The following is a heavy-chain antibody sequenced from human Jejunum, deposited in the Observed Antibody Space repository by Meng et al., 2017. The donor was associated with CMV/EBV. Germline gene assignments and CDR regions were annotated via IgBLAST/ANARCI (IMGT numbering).Heavy chain of an antibody. CDR1: ITFC. CDR2: IYSIGNT. J-gene: IGHJ3*02. Sequence: ITFCWCCIRQSPVTPLEWLGSIYSIGNTYYNPSFTSPVTIPLATSKSTFSLKLTSVTAAVTAVYYSARDYPGYYDNKGYSAFDIWGPGPMFPFS. V-gene: IGHV4-39*07. CDR3: ARDYPGYYDNKGYSAFDI. D-gene: IGHD3-22*01.